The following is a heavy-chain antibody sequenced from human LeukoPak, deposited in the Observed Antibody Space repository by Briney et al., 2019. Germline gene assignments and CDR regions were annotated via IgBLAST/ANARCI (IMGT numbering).Heavy chain of an antibody. CDR3: ARDYTPQTYYYDSSGSPSI. V-gene: IGHV1-2*02. J-gene: IGHJ3*02. D-gene: IGHD3-22*01. CDR2: INPNSGGT. CDR1: EYTFTGYY. Sequence: GASVKVSCKASEYTFTGYYMHWVRQAPGQGLEWMGWINPNSGGTNYAQKFQGRVTMTRDTSISTAYMELSRLRSDDTAVYYCARDYTPQTYYYDSSGSPSIWGQGTMVTVSS.